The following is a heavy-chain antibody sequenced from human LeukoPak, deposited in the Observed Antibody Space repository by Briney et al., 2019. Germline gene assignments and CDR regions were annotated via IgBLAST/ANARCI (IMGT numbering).Heavy chain of an antibody. D-gene: IGHD1-7*01. V-gene: IGHV5-51*01. CDR3: ARSYNWNYDYFDY. CDR1: GYNFTNYW. CDR2: IYPVDSDT. J-gene: IGHJ4*02. Sequence: KSGESLKISCMGSGYNFTNYWVGWVRQMSGKGLEWVGIIYPVDSDTSYSPSFQGQVTISADKSISTAYLQWSSLKASDTAIYYCARSYNWNYDYFDYWGQGTLVTVSS.